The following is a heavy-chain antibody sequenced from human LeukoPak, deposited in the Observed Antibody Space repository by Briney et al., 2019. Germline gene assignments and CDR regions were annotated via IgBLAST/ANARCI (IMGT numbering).Heavy chain of an antibody. D-gene: IGHD3-10*01. CDR3: ARNLITMVRGVIISDAFDI. CDR1: GDSVSSNSVA. CDR2: TYYRSKWYN. V-gene: IGHV6-1*01. J-gene: IGHJ3*02. Sequence: SQTLSLTCAISGDSVSSNSVAWNWIRQSPSRGLEWLGRTYYRSKWYNDYAVSVKSRITINPDTSKNQFSLQLNSVTPEDTAVYYCARNLITMVRGVIISDAFDIWGRGTMVTVSS.